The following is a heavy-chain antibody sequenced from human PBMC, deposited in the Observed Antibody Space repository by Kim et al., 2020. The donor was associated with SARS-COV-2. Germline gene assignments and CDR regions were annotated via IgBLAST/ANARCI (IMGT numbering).Heavy chain of an antibody. D-gene: IGHD3-10*01. V-gene: IGHV3-21*01. J-gene: IGHJ5*02. CDR3: AREAGGDISGTFDP. CDR1: GFTFSDYS. CDR2: ISATGTQK. Sequence: GGSLRLSCAASGFTFSDYSMSWVRQAPGTGLEWVAWISATGTQKYYADSLKGRLAINRDNARNSLYLQMSSLRADDTAVYYCAREAGGDISGTFDPWGQGTLLTVSS.